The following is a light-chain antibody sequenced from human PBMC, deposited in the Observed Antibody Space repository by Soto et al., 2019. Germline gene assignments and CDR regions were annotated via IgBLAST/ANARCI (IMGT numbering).Light chain of an antibody. CDR3: ELWHDSLSEGL. J-gene: IGLJ2*01. CDR2: RND. CDR1: SSNIALNF. Sequence: QSVVTQPPSASGTPGQSITISCSGSSSNIALNFVYWYQQVPGRAPKLLIYRNDQRPSGVPDRFSGSKSGSSASLAISGLRSDDEADYYCELWHDSLSEGLFGGGTKLTVL. V-gene: IGLV1-47*01.